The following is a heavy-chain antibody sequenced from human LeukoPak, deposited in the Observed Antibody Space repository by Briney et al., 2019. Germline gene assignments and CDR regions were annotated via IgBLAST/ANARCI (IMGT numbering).Heavy chain of an antibody. V-gene: IGHV4-34*01. D-gene: IGHD2-15*01. CDR3: ASQSGGRADY. CDR1: GGSFSGYY. CDR2: INHSGST. J-gene: IGHJ4*02. Sequence: PSETLSLTCAVYGGSFSGYYWSWIRQPPGKGLEWIGEINHSGSTNYNPSPTSRATISVDTSKNKFSLKLSSVTAADTAVYYCASQSGGRADYWGQGTLVTVPS.